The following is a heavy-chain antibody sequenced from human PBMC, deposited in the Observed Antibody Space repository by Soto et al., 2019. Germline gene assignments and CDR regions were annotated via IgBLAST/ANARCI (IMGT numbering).Heavy chain of an antibody. V-gene: IGHV6-1*01. Sequence: SPTLSLPCAISGDSVSSNTASWNWIRQSPSRGLEWLGRTYFRSKWYNDYAVSVKSRIIINPDTSNNQFSLQLNSVTPEDTAVYFCAKGDNLGPKTGYAFDPWGQGILVT. CDR1: GDSVSSNTAS. CDR2: TYFRSKWYN. D-gene: IGHD5-12*01. CDR3: AKGDNLGPKTGYAFDP. J-gene: IGHJ5*02.